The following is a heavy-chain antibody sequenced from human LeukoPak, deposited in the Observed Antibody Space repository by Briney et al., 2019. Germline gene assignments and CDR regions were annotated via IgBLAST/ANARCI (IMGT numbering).Heavy chain of an antibody. CDR3: AKLDDSSGYFDY. Sequence: QAGGSLRLSCAASGFTFSSYAMHWVRQAPGKGLEWVAVISYNGSNKYYADSVKGRFTISRDNSKNTLYLQMNSLRAEDTAVYYCAKLDDSSGYFDYWGQGTLVTVSS. D-gene: IGHD3-22*01. J-gene: IGHJ4*02. CDR1: GFTFSSYA. V-gene: IGHV3-30-3*02. CDR2: ISYNGSNK.